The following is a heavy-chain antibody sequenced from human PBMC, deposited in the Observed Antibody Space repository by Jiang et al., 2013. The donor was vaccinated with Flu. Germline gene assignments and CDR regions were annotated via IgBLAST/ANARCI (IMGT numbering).Heavy chain of an antibody. J-gene: IGHJ3*02. V-gene: IGHV4-59*01. D-gene: IGHD2-21*01. CDR2: IYYSGST. Sequence: LLKPSETLSLTCTVSGGSISSYYWSWIRQPPGKGLEWIGYIYYSGSTNYNPSLKSRVTISVDTSKNQFSLKLSSVTAADTAVYYCARDCGLKHRAFDIVGPRDNGHRLF. CDR1: GGSISSYY. CDR3: ARDCGLKHRAFDI.